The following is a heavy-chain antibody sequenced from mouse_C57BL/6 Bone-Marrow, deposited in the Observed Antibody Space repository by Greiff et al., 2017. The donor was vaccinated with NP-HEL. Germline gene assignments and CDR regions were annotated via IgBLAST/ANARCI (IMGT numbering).Heavy chain of an antibody. CDR3: ARFYYYGSSFYFDY. V-gene: IGHV1-69*01. J-gene: IGHJ2*01. D-gene: IGHD1-1*01. Sequence: QVQLQQSGAELVMPGASVKLSCKASGYTFTSYWMHWVKQRPGQGLEWIGEIDPSDSYTNYNQKFKGKSTLTVDKSSSTAYMQLSSLTSEDSAVYYCARFYYYGSSFYFDYWGQGTTLTVSS. CDR2: IDPSDSYT. CDR1: GYTFTSYW.